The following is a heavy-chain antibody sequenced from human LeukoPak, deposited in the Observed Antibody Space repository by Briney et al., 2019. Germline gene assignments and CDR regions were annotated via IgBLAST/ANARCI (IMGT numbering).Heavy chain of an antibody. V-gene: IGHV3-30*04. J-gene: IGHJ4*02. CDR1: GFTFSRYA. CDR2: ISYDGRNK. D-gene: IGHD3-22*01. Sequence: GGSLRLSCAASGFTFSRYAMHWVGQAPGKGLEWVGVISYDGRNKYYADSVKGRFTISRDNSKTTLYLQMNSLRAEDTAVYYCARDHYYDSSGYYRPFDYWGQGTLVTVSS. CDR3: ARDHYYDSSGYYRPFDY.